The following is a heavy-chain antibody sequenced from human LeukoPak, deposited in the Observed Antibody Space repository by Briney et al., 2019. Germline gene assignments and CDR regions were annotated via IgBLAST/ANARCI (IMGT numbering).Heavy chain of an antibody. CDR2: IYPGDSDT. J-gene: IGHJ4*02. Sequence: GESLKMSCKGSGYSLTSYWIGWVRQMPGKGLQWMGSIYPGDSDTRYSPSFQGQVTISADKSISTAYLQWSSLKASDTAMYYCARPHSSGWLYWGQGTLVTVSS. V-gene: IGHV5-51*01. D-gene: IGHD6-19*01. CDR3: ARPHSSGWLY. CDR1: GYSLTSYW.